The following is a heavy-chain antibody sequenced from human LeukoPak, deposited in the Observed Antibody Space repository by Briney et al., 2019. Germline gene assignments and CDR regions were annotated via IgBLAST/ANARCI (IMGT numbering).Heavy chain of an antibody. CDR2: INSDGTSL. D-gene: IGHD3-10*02. Sequence: GGSLRLSCAASGFTPNSYWMNWVRQAPGKGLVWVSRINSDGTSLTYADSVEGRFTVSRDNAKNTLYLQMNSLRAEDTAVYYCTRDLRMDYYYVDYYYYGMDVWGQGTTVTVSS. CDR1: GFTPNSYW. CDR3: TRDLRMDYYYVDYYYYGMDV. V-gene: IGHV3-74*03. J-gene: IGHJ6*02.